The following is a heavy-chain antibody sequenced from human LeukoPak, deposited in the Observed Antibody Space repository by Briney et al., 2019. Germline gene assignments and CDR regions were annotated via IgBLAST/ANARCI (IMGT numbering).Heavy chain of an antibody. Sequence: ASVKVSCKASGYTFTSYDINWVRQATGQGLEWMGWMNPNSGNTGYAQKFQGRVTMTRNTSISTAYMELSSLRSEDTAVYYCARLITMVRGVRAPADYWGQGTLVTVSS. CDR1: GYTFTSYD. CDR3: ARLITMVRGVRAPADY. CDR2: MNPNSGNT. D-gene: IGHD3-10*01. V-gene: IGHV1-8*01. J-gene: IGHJ4*02.